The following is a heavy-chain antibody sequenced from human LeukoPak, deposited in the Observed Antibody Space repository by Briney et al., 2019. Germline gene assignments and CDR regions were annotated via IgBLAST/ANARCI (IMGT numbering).Heavy chain of an antibody. CDR3: ARRGGSGRAFDY. CDR1: GASISGGTYY. J-gene: IGHJ4*02. CDR2: IYYTGST. V-gene: IGHV4-39*01. Sequence: SETLSLTCSVSGASISGGTYYWGWVRQPPGKGLEWIGSIYYTGSTYDNPSLKSRITISVDTSKNQFSLKLSSVTAADTAVYYCARRGGSGRAFDYWGQGTLVTVSS. D-gene: IGHD1-26*01.